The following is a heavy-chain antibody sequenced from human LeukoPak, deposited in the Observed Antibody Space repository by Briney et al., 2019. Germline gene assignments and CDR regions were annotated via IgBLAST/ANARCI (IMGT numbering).Heavy chain of an antibody. V-gene: IGHV1-69*05. J-gene: IGHJ4*02. CDR1: GGTFSSYA. Sequence: SVKVSCKASGGTFSSYAISWVRQAPGQGLEWMGGIIPIFGTANYAQKFQGRVTFTRDTSASTVYMELSSLRSEDMAIYYCARGYSNGWYHDYWGQGTPVIVSS. CDR3: ARGYSNGWYHDY. CDR2: IIPIFGTA. D-gene: IGHD6-19*01.